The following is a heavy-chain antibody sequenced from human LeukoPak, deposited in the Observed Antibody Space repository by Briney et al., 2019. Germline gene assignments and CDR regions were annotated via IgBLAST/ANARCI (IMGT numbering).Heavy chain of an antibody. CDR3: ARGLLWFGELSPPGY. CDR2: INAGNGNT. Sequence: ASVEVSCKASGYTFTNYAMHWVRQAPGQRLEWMGWINAGNGNTKFSQKYQGRVTITRDTSASTVYMELSSLRSEDTALYYCARGLLWFGELSPPGYWGQGTLVTVSS. V-gene: IGHV1-3*01. D-gene: IGHD3-10*01. J-gene: IGHJ4*02. CDR1: GYTFTNYA.